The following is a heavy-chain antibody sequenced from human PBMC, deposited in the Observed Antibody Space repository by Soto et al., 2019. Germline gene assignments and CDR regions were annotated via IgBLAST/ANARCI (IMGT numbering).Heavy chain of an antibody. CDR2: IDPIKGKT. V-gene: IGHV1-24*01. Sequence: ASVKVSCKVSGYSLTELSMHWVRQAPGKGLEWMGSIDPIKGKTTYAQKFQGRVTMTSDTSTSTVYMELSSLRFEDTALFYCARDLAAGDLWGQGTLVTVSS. J-gene: IGHJ5*02. CDR3: ARDLAAGDL. D-gene: IGHD6-13*01. CDR1: GYSLTELS.